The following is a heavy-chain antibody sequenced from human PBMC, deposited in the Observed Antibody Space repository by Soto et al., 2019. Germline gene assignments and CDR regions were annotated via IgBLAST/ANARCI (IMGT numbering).Heavy chain of an antibody. CDR3: ARDTVGGLGRFRDY. D-gene: IGHD6-19*01. CDR2: FWSDGSNK. V-gene: IGHV3-33*01. J-gene: IGHJ4*02. Sequence: QVQLVESGGGVVQPGRSLRLSCAASGFSLSNYGMHWVRQAPGKGLEWVAAFWSDGSNKGYVDSVKGRVTVSRDISKNTLYLRMTSRGVVDTAVYYCARDTVGGLGRFRDYWGPGVVVTVSP. CDR1: GFSLSNYG.